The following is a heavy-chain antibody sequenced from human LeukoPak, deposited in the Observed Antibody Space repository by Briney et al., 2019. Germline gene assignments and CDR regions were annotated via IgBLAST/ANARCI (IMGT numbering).Heavy chain of an antibody. Sequence: ASVKVSCKASGYTFTSYDINWVRQATGQGLEWMGWMNPNSGNTGYAQKFQGRVTMTRNTSISTAYMELSSLRSEDTAVYYCARVVIGAPKAIITTSKRDYWGQGTLVTVSS. J-gene: IGHJ4*02. CDR2: MNPNSGNT. CDR1: GYTFTSYD. D-gene: IGHD3-22*01. CDR3: ARVVIGAPKAIITTSKRDY. V-gene: IGHV1-8*01.